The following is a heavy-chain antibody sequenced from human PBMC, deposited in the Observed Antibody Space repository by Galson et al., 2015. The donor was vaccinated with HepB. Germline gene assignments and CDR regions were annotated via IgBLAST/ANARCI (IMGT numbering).Heavy chain of an antibody. CDR2: IYSGGST. CDR3: ARVKYYYGSGSHHPYYFDY. CDR1: GFTVSSNY. D-gene: IGHD3-10*01. J-gene: IGHJ4*02. Sequence: SLRLSCAASGFTVSSNYMSWVRQAPGKGLEWVSVIYSGGSTYYADSVKGRFTISRHNSKNTLYLQMNSLRAEDTAVYYCARVKYYYGSGSHHPYYFDYWGQGTLVTVSS. V-gene: IGHV3-53*04.